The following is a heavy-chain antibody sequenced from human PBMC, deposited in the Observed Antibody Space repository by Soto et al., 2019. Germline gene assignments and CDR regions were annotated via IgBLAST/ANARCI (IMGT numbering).Heavy chain of an antibody. CDR2: IDYSGST. CDR3: SRRAPEGFDP. J-gene: IGHJ5*02. V-gene: IGHV4-39*02. Sequence: TLSLTCTVSGGTIRSSNYYWAWIRQPPGKGLGWIGSIDYSGSTYYNPSLKSRVTISVDTSKNHFSLKLGSVTAADTALYYCSRRAPEGFDPWGQGTLVTVSS. CDR1: GGTIRSSNYY.